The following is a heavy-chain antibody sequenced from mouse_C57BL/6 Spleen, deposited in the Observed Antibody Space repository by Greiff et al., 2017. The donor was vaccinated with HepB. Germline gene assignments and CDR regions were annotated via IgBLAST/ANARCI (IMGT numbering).Heavy chain of an antibody. CDR3: ARRDYGSSYCYFDV. D-gene: IGHD1-1*01. V-gene: IGHV1-80*01. CDR1: GYAFSSYW. J-gene: IGHJ1*03. CDR2: IYPGDGDT. Sequence: VQLQQSGAELVKPGASVKISCKASGYAFSSYWMNWVKQRPGKGLEWIGQIYPGDGDTNYNGKFKGKATLTADKSSSTAYMQLSSLTSEDSAVYFCARRDYGSSYCYFDVWGTGTTVTVSS.